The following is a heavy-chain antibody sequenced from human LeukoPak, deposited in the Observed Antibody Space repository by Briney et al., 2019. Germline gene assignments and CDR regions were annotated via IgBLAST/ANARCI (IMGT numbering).Heavy chain of an antibody. CDR1: GGSISSSSYY. D-gene: IGHD3-10*01. Sequence: SETLSLTCTVSGGSISSSSYYWGWIRQPPGKGLEWIGSIYYSGSTNYNPSLKSRVTMSVDTSKNQFSLKLSSVTAADTAVYYCARCTDYYGFYVYWGQRTLVTVPS. V-gene: IGHV4-39*07. CDR2: IYYSGST. CDR3: ARCTDYYGFYVY. J-gene: IGHJ4*02.